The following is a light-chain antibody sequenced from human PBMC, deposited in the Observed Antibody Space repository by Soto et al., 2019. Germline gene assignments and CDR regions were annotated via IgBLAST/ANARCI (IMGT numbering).Light chain of an antibody. J-gene: IGLJ1*01. CDR3: CSYAGSSTFYV. V-gene: IGLV2-11*01. CDR1: SSDVGGYGY. CDR2: DVY. Sequence: QSALTQPRSVSGSHGQSVTISCTGTSSDVGGYGYVSWYQQHPGKAPKLMIYDVYNRPSGVPDRFSGSKSGNTASLTISGLQADDEAVYYCCSYAGSSTFYVFGTGTKVTVL.